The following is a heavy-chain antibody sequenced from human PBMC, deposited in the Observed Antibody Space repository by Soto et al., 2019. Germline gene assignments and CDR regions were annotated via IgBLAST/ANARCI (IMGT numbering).Heavy chain of an antibody. V-gene: IGHV1-69*08. CDR3: AREDRDRETGLVPAAIAGMDV. D-gene: IGHD2-2*01. CDR1: GGTFSRYS. Sequence: QVQLVQSGAEVKKPGSSVKVSCKASGGTFSRYSITWVRQAPGHGLEWIGRIIPIFGIPTYAQKFQGRVTITADETTSTAYMELSSLRSDDTAVYYCAREDRDRETGLVPAAIAGMDVWGPRTTVTVSS. J-gene: IGHJ6*02. CDR2: IIPIFGIP.